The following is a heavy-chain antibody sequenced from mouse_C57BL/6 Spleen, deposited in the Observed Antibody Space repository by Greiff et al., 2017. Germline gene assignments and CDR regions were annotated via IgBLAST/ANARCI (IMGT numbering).Heavy chain of an antibody. D-gene: IGHD1-1*01. CDR1: GFNIKDYY. V-gene: IGHV14-2*01. CDR2: IDPEDGET. Sequence: VQLQQSGAELVKPGASVKLSCTASGFNIKDYYMHWVKQRTEQGLEWIGCIDPEDGETNYAPKFQGKATITADTSSNTAYLQLSSLPSEDTAVYYCARWTTVVATDYWGQGTTLTVSS. CDR3: ARWTTVVATDY. J-gene: IGHJ2*01.